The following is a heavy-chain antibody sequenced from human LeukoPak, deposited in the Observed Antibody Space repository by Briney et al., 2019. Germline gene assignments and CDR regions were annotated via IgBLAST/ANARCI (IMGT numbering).Heavy chain of an antibody. D-gene: IGHD3-22*01. Sequence: EASVKVSCKASGYTFTGYYMHWVRQAPGQGLEWMGWINPNSGGTNYAQKFQGRVTMTRDTSISTAYMELSRLRSDDTAVYYCARDGVVNYYDSSGYYLGVSDHWGQGTLVTVSS. V-gene: IGHV1-2*02. CDR3: ARDGVVNYYDSSGYYLGVSDH. CDR2: INPNSGGT. J-gene: IGHJ4*02. CDR1: GYTFTGYY.